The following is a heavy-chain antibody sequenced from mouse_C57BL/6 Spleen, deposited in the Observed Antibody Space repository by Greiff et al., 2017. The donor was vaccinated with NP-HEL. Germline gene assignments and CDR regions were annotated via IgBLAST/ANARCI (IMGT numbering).Heavy chain of an antibody. CDR2: FHPYNDDT. Sequence: VQLKESGAELVKPGASVKMSCKASGYTFTTYPIEWMKQNHGKSLEWIGNFHPYNDDTKYNEKFKGKATLTVEKSSSTVYLELSRLTSDDSAVYYCARSDYYGSSPWFAYWGQGTLVTVSA. CDR3: ARSDYYGSSPWFAY. CDR1: GYTFTTYP. V-gene: IGHV1-47*01. J-gene: IGHJ3*01. D-gene: IGHD1-1*01.